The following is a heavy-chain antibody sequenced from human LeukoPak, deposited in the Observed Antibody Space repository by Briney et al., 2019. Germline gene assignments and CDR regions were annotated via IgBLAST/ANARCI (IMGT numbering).Heavy chain of an antibody. D-gene: IGHD3-16*01. J-gene: IGHJ4*02. CDR3: AREFDYGTVPGPY. V-gene: IGHV3-53*01. CDR2: IYSGGNT. CDR1: GLNVKNNY. Sequence: PGGSLRLSCVTSGLNVKNNYMFWVRQSPVKGLEWVSIIYSGGNTFYADSVKGRFTISRDNSKNTLYLQMTSLKAEDTGVYYCAREFDYGTVPGPYWGPGTLVIVSS.